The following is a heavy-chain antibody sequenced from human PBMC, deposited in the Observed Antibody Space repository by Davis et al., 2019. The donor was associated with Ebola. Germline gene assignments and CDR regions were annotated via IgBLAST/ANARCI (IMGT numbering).Heavy chain of an antibody. CDR2: IYYSGST. V-gene: IGHV4-39*01. CDR3: ARHSGYYDSSGYLGWFDP. D-gene: IGHD3-22*01. J-gene: IGHJ5*02. Sequence: SETLSLTCTVSGGSISSSSYYWGWIRQPPGKGLEWIGSIYYSGSTYYNPSLKSRVTISVDTSKNQFSLKLSSVTAADTAVYYCARHSGYYDSSGYLGWFDPWGQGTLVTVSS. CDR1: GGSISSSSYY.